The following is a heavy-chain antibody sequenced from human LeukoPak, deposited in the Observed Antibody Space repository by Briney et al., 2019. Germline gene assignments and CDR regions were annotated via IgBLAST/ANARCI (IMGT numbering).Heavy chain of an antibody. CDR1: GGSISSGDSY. CDR3: ARGEYSGSYYYSDY. CDR2: ICYSGST. J-gene: IGHJ4*02. Sequence: SETLSLTCTVSGGSISSGDSYWGWIRQPPGSGLEWIGYICYSGSTYYNPSLKSRVTISVDTSKNQFSLKLSSVTAADTAVYYCARGEYSGSYYYSDYWGQGTLVTVSS. V-gene: IGHV4-30-4*02. D-gene: IGHD1-26*01.